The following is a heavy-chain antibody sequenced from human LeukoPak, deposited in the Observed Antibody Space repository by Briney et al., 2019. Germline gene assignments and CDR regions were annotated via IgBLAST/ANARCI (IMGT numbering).Heavy chain of an antibody. CDR2: IYTSGST. D-gene: IGHD2-15*01. V-gene: IGHV4-4*07. CDR3: ARDLGYCSGGSCYFRYFDY. J-gene: IGHJ4*02. CDR1: GGSISSYY. Sequence: SETLSLTCTVSGGSISSYYWSWIRQPAGKGLVWIGRIYTSGSTNYNPSLKSRVTMSVDTSKNQFSLKLSSVTAADTAVYYCARDLGYCSGGSCYFRYFDYWGQGTLVTVSS.